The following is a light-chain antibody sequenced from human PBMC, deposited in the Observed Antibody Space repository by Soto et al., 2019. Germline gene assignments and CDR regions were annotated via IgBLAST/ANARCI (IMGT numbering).Light chain of an antibody. CDR1: QTVNTW. J-gene: IGKJ4*01. V-gene: IGKV1-5*01. Sequence: DIQLTQSPSTLSASVGERVTITCRASQTVNTWLAWYQHKPGKAPKLLIYDASVLETGVPSRFSGFSSGTEFTLTISSLQPDDFATYFCQQYISYSPEGLTFGGGTKVEI. CDR2: DAS. CDR3: QQYISYSPEGLT.